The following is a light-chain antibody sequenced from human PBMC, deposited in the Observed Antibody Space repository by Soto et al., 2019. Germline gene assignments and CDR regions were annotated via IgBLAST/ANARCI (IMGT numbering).Light chain of an antibody. V-gene: IGKV1-39*01. J-gene: IGKJ4*01. CDR1: QSISSW. Sequence: DIQMTQSPSTLSASVGDRVTITCRASQSISSWLAWYQQKPGKVPKLLIYAANTLQSGVSARFSGSGSGTDFTLTISSLQPDDFATYYCQQSYSTPLTFGGGTKVDIK. CDR2: AAN. CDR3: QQSYSTPLT.